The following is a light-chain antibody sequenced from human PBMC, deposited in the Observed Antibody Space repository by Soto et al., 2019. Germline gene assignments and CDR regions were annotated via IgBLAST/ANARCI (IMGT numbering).Light chain of an antibody. CDR2: GAS. Sequence: EIVLTQSPGTLSLSPGERATLSCRASQSVSGIYLAWYQQKPGQAARLLIYGASSRANGIADRLSGSGCATDFSLLISSMEHADFVVYYCQQYDSSPQTFGQGTKVDIK. CDR1: QSVSGIY. CDR3: QQYDSSPQT. J-gene: IGKJ1*01. V-gene: IGKV3-20*01.